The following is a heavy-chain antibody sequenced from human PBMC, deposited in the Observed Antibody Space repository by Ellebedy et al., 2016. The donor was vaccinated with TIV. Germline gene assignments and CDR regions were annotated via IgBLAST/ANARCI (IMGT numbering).Heavy chain of an antibody. CDR2: IYHSGST. V-gene: IGHV4-38-2*02. CDR1: GYSISSGYY. D-gene: IGHD6-19*01. J-gene: IGHJ5*02. Sequence: GSLRLSCTVSGYSISSGYYWGWIRQPPGKGLEWIGSIYHSGSTYYNPSLKSRVTISVDTSKNQFSLKLSSVTAADTAVYYCARASSGWRNWFDPWGQGTLVTVSS. CDR3: ARASSGWRNWFDP.